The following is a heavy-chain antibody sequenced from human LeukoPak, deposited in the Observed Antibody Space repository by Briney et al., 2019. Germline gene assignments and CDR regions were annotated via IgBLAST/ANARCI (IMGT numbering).Heavy chain of an antibody. Sequence: PGGSLRLSCAASGFTVSNNYMSWVRQAPGKGLEWVSVIYSGGSIYYADSVRGRFTISRDNSKNTLYLQMNSLKAEDTAVYYCARSSSSWYYFDYWGQGTLVTVSS. CDR2: IYSGGSI. J-gene: IGHJ4*02. CDR1: GFTVSNNY. D-gene: IGHD6-13*01. CDR3: ARSSSSWYYFDY. V-gene: IGHV3-66*01.